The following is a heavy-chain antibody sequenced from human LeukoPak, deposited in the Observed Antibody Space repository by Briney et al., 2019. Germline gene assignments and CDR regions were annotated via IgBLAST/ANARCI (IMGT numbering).Heavy chain of an antibody. Sequence: PGGSLRLSCAASGFTFSSYWMHWVRHAPGKGLVWVSRINTDGSATTYAASVKGRFTISRDNAKNTLHLQMNSLRADDTAVDYCARGLASGSSGSWGQRTVVTVSS. V-gene: IGHV3-74*01. D-gene: IGHD1-26*01. J-gene: IGHJ4*02. CDR3: ARGLASGSSGS. CDR1: GFTFSSYW. CDR2: INTDGSAT.